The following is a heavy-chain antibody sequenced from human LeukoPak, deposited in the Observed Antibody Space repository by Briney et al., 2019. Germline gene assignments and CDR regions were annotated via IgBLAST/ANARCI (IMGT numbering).Heavy chain of an antibody. CDR1: GGSISSYS. CDR3: AREGCSGGSCYSAYNWFDP. V-gene: IGHV4-4*07. Sequence: SETLSLTCTVSGGSISSYSWSWIRQPAGEGLEWIGRIYTSGSTNYNPSLKSRVTMSVDTSKNKFSLKLSSVTAADTAVYYCAREGCSGGSCYSAYNWFDPWGQGTLVTVSS. J-gene: IGHJ5*02. CDR2: IYTSGST. D-gene: IGHD2-15*01.